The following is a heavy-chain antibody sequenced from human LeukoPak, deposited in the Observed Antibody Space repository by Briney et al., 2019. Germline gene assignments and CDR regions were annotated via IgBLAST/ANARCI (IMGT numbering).Heavy chain of an antibody. CDR1: GYTFTGYY. CDR2: INPSGGST. Sequence: ASVKVSCKASGYTFTGYYMHWVRQAPGQGLEWMGIINPSGGSTSYAQKFQGRVTMTRDTSTSTVYMELSSLRSEDTAVYYCAREGLPGYCSSTNCYLEGLDAFDIWGQGTMVTVSS. J-gene: IGHJ3*02. V-gene: IGHV1-46*01. D-gene: IGHD2-2*01. CDR3: AREGLPGYCSSTNCYLEGLDAFDI.